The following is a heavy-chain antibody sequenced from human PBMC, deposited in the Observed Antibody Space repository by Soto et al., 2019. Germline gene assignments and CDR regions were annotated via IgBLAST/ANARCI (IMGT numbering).Heavy chain of an antibody. D-gene: IGHD3-3*01. CDR3: ARTRPVRFLEWLLAPSDY. CDR2: ISAYNGNT. Sequence: GGSVKGSCKASGYTFTSYGISLVRQAPGQGLEWMGWISAYNGNTNYAQKLQGRVTMTTDTSTSTAYMELRSLRSYDTAVYYCARTRPVRFLEWLLAPSDYWGQGTMVTVSS. J-gene: IGHJ4*02. V-gene: IGHV1-18*01. CDR1: GYTFTSYG.